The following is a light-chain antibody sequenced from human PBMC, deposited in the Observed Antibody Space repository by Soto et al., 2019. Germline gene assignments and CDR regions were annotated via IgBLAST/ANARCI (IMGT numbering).Light chain of an antibody. J-gene: IGKJ3*01. Sequence: EVMMSQSPATVSVSPGERATLSCRASQSVSSNLAWYQQKPGQAPRLLIYGASTRATGIPARFSGSGSGTEFTLTISSLQSEDFAVYYCQQYNNWPFTFGPGTKVDI. CDR3: QQYNNWPFT. V-gene: IGKV3-15*01. CDR2: GAS. CDR1: QSVSSN.